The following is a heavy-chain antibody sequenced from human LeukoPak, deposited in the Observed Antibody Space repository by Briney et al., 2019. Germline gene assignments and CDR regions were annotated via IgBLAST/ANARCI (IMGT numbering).Heavy chain of an antibody. CDR2: IYYSGST. CDR3: ASLWFGESYDAFDI. Sequence: ETLSLTCTVSGGSISSSSYYWGWIRQPPGKGLEWIGSIYYSGSTYYNPSLKSRVTISVDTSKNQFSLKLSSVTAADTAVYYCASLWFGESYDAFDIWGQGTMVTVSS. V-gene: IGHV4-39*01. J-gene: IGHJ3*02. D-gene: IGHD3-10*01. CDR1: GGSISSSSYY.